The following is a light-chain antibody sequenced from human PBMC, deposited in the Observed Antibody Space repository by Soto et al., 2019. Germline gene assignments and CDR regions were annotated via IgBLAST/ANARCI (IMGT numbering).Light chain of an antibody. J-gene: IGLJ1*01. CDR3: SAHAGSNNYV. CDR2: EVT. Sequence: QSALTQPLSASGSPGQSVTVSCAGTSRDVGAYSSVAWYQQHPGKAPKLIIYEVTKRPSGVPDRFSGARSGNTAFLTVSGLQADDEADYYCSAHAGSNNYVFGTGTKLTVL. CDR1: SRDVGAYSS. V-gene: IGLV2-8*01.